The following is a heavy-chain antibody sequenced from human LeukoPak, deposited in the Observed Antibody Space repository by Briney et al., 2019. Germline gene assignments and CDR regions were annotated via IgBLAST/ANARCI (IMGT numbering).Heavy chain of an antibody. J-gene: IGHJ4*02. Sequence: GGSLRLSCAASGFTVSSNYMSWVRQAPGKGLEWVSGIGWNSGGIVYADSVKGRFTISRDNAKNSLYLQMNSLGAEDTAFYYCVKVTAAGFVDHWGQGTLVTVSS. CDR2: IGWNSGGI. V-gene: IGHV3-9*01. CDR1: GFTVSSNY. D-gene: IGHD6-13*01. CDR3: VKVTAAGFVDH.